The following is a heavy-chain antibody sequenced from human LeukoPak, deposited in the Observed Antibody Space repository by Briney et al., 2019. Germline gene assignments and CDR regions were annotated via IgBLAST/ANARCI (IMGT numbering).Heavy chain of an antibody. V-gene: IGHV1-18*01. Sequence: ASVKVSCKASGYTFTSYAMHWVRQAPGQGLEWMGWISAYKGNTNYAQKLQGRVTMTTDTSTSTAYMELRSLRSDDTAVYYCARRLAAAGMSFFDYWGQGTLVTVSS. CDR2: ISAYKGNT. J-gene: IGHJ4*02. D-gene: IGHD6-13*01. CDR1: GYTFTSYA. CDR3: ARRLAAAGMSFFDY.